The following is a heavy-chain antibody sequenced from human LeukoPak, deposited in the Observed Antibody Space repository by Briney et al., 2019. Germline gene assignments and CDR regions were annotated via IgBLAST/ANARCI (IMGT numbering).Heavy chain of an antibody. CDR2: IHPGNSET. Sequence: GESLEISCKGSGYSFSSYWIAWVRQMPGKGLEWMGIIHPGNSETTYNPSFRGHVTMSADKSVTTAYLQWSSLEASDTAMYYCARRLSSIATSAANDYWGQGTLVTVSS. CDR3: ARRLSSIATSAANDY. D-gene: IGHD2-15*01. CDR1: GYSFSSYW. V-gene: IGHV5-51*01. J-gene: IGHJ4*02.